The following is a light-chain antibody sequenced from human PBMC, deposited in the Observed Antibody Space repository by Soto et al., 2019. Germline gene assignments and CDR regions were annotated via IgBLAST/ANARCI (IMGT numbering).Light chain of an antibody. CDR3: GSYTSSRIYV. CDR1: SSDVGGYNY. Sequence: QSVLTQPAAVSVSPGQSITISCTGTSSDVGGYNYVSWYQQHPGKAPKLMIYEVSNRPSGVSDRFSGSKSGNTASLTISGLQAEDEADYYCGSYTSSRIYVFGAGNKVTVL. V-gene: IGLV2-14*01. CDR2: EVS. J-gene: IGLJ1*01.